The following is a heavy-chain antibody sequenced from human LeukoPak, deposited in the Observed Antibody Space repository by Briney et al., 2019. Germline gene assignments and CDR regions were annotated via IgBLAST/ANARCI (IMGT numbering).Heavy chain of an antibody. CDR1: GYTFTSYG. Sequence: ASVKVSCKASGYTFTSYGISWARQAPGQGLEWMGWISAYNGNTNYAQKLQGRVTMTTDTSTSTAYMELRSLRSDDTAVYYCARDRSRYSYGWDYFDYWGQGTLVTVSS. CDR3: ARDRSRYSYGWDYFDY. D-gene: IGHD5-18*01. CDR2: ISAYNGNT. J-gene: IGHJ4*02. V-gene: IGHV1-18*01.